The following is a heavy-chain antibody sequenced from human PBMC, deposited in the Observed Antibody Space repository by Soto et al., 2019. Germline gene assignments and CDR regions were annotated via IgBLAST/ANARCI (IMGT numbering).Heavy chain of an antibody. J-gene: IGHJ4*02. V-gene: IGHV4-31*03. CDR1: GGSISSRDYY. Sequence: QVQLQESGPGLVKPSQTLSLTCTVSGGSISSRDYYWSWIRQHPAKGLEWIGYIYYRGNTYYNPSLESRLTISVDTSKNQFSMKLSSVNAADKAVYYCATHAAHYGSGSYPIDYWGQGTMVTVSS. D-gene: IGHD3-10*01. CDR3: ATHAAHYGSGSYPIDY. CDR2: IYYRGNT.